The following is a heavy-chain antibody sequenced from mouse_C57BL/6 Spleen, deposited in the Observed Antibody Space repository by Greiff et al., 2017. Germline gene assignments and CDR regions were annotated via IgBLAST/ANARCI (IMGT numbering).Heavy chain of an antibody. D-gene: IGHD3-2*02. Sequence: QVHVKQPGAELVMPGASVKLSCKASGYTFTSYWMHWVKQRPGQGLEWIGEIDPSDSYTNYNQKFKGKSTLTVDKSSSTAYMQLSSLTSEDSAVYYCARRAAQAHFDVWGTGTTVTVSS. J-gene: IGHJ1*03. CDR2: IDPSDSYT. CDR1: GYTFTSYW. V-gene: IGHV1-69*01. CDR3: ARRAAQAHFDV.